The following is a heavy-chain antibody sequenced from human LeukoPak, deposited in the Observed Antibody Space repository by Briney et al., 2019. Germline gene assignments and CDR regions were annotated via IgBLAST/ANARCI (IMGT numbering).Heavy chain of an antibody. CDR2: ISAYNGDK. V-gene: IGHV1-18*01. Sequence: ASVKVSCKASGYTFSSYGITWVRQAPGQGLEWMGWISAYNGDKDYAQKFQGRITMTTDTSAPTAYLELRSLRSDDTALYYCAGGLTTYGQRSFFDYWGQGTLVTVSS. J-gene: IGHJ4*02. CDR1: GYTFSSYG. CDR3: AGGLTTYGQRSFFDY. D-gene: IGHD1-26*01.